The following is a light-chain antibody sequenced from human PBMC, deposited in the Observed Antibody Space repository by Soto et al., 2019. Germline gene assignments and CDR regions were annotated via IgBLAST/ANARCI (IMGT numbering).Light chain of an antibody. V-gene: IGKV3-11*01. Sequence: VLTQSPATLSLSPGERATLSCRASQTVSRYLAWYQHEPGQAPRLLIHDASSRATGVPARFNGSGSGTDYTLTISSLEPEAFAIYYCQQRSTWPLFTFGGGTKVEI. J-gene: IGKJ4*01. CDR1: QTVSRY. CDR2: DAS. CDR3: QQRSTWPLFT.